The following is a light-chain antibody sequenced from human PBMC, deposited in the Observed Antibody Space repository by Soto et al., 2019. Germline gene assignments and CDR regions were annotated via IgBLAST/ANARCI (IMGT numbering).Light chain of an antibody. CDR3: SSFAGLNTLL. V-gene: IGLV2-23*01. J-gene: IGLJ2*01. Sequence: QSALTQPASVSGSPGQSITISCTGTSSDVGSYNLVSWYQQHPGKAPKLMIYEGSKRPSGVSNRFSGSKSGNTASLTISGLQAEDEADYYCSSFAGLNTLLFGGGTKLTVL. CDR1: SSDVGSYNL. CDR2: EGS.